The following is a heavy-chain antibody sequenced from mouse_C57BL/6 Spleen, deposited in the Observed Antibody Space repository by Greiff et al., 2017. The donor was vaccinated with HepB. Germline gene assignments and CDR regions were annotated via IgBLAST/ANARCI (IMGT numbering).Heavy chain of an antibody. Sequence: QVQLQQSGAELVRPGASVTLSCKASGYTFTDYEMHWVKQTPVHGLEWIGAIDPETGGTAYNQKFKGKAILTADKSSSTAYMELRSLTSEDSAVYYCTNYDDYAMDYWGQGTSVTVSS. CDR3: TNYDDYAMDY. CDR1: GYTFTDYE. CDR2: IDPETGGT. V-gene: IGHV1-15*01. D-gene: IGHD2-4*01. J-gene: IGHJ4*01.